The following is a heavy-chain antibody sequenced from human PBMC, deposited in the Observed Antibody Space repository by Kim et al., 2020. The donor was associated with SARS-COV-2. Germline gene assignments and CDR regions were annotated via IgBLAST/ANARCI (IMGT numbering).Heavy chain of an antibody. CDR3: AREGSSSLSVDYFYGMDV. Sequence: SVKVSCKASGGTFNTYAISWVRQAPGQGLEWMGGIIPIFGTASYAQKFQGRVTITAHESTTTAYMELSSLRSEDTAVYYCAREGSSSLSVDYFYGMDVWGQGTTITVSS. CDR1: GGTFNTYA. D-gene: IGHD2-2*01. J-gene: IGHJ6*02. CDR2: IIPIFGTA. V-gene: IGHV1-69*13.